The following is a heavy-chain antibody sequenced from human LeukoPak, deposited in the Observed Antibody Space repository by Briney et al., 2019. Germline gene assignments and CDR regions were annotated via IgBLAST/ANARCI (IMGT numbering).Heavy chain of an antibody. D-gene: IGHD7-27*01. CDR1: GFIFSSYG. Sequence: PGGSLRLSCAASGFIFSSYGMHWVRQAPGKGLEWVAVIWYDGSNKYYADSVKGRFTISRDNSKNTLYLQMKSLRAEDTAVYYCARDANWGFDAFDIWGQGTMVTVSS. CDR2: IWYDGSNK. J-gene: IGHJ3*02. CDR3: ARDANWGFDAFDI. V-gene: IGHV3-33*01.